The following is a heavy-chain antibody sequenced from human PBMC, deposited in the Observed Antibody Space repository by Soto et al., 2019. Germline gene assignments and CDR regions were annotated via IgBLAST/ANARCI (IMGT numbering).Heavy chain of an antibody. Sequence: ASVKVSCKASGYTFTSYGISWVRQAPGQGLERMGWISAYNGNTNYAQKLQGRVTMTTDTSTSTAYMELRSLRSDDTAVYYCARDVAYDFWSGSYYFDYWGQGTLVTVFS. V-gene: IGHV1-18*01. CDR2: ISAYNGNT. CDR3: ARDVAYDFWSGSYYFDY. CDR1: GYTFTSYG. J-gene: IGHJ4*02. D-gene: IGHD3-3*01.